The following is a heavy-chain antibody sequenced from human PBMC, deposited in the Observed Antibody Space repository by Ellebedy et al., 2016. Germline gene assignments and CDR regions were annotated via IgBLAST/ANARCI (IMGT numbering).Heavy chain of an antibody. CDR1: GGSFSGYY. J-gene: IGHJ4*02. CDR2: INHSGST. D-gene: IGHD3-10*01. CDR3: ARGRGITMVRRSSFDY. Sequence: SETLSLXCAVYGGSFSGYYWSWIRQPPGKGLEWIGEINHSGSTNYNPSLKSRVTISVDTSKNQFSLKLSSVTAADTAVYYCARGRGITMVRRSSFDYWGQGTLVTVSS. V-gene: IGHV4-34*01.